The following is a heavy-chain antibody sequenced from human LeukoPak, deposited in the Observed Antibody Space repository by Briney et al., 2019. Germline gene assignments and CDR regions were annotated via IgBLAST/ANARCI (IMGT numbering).Heavy chain of an antibody. V-gene: IGHV3-15*01. CDR1: GFTFSNAW. Sequence: GGSLRLSCAASGFTFSNAWMSWVRQAPGKGLEWVGRIKSKTDGGTTDYAAPVKGRFTISRDDSKNTLYLQMNSLKAEDTAVYYCTTLNYDYLWGSYRSPYNWFDPWGQGTLVTVSS. J-gene: IGHJ5*02. CDR3: TTLNYDYLWGSYRSPYNWFDP. D-gene: IGHD3-16*02. CDR2: IKSKTDGGTT.